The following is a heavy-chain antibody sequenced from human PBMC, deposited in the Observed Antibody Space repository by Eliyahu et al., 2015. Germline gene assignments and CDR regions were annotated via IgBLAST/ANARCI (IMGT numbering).Heavy chain of an antibody. V-gene: IGHV3-15*01. CDR1: GLTFRNAW. J-gene: IGHJ4*02. D-gene: IGHD4-17*01. CDR2: IKSETDGGAR. Sequence: EVQLVQSGGGLVQRXGSLRLXCRASGLTFRNAWMSXVRQVPGKGLXWVARIKSETDGGARDYAAPVRGRFTISRDDSRGMLYLQMDNVRTEDTGVYHCLNDPGDYEDYWGQGSLVTVSS. CDR3: LNDPGDYEDY.